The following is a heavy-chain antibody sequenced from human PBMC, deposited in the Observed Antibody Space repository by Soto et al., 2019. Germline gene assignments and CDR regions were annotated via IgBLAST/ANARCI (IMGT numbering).Heavy chain of an antibody. CDR1: GGTFSSYT. CDR2: IIPILGIA. D-gene: IGHD3-16*01. Sequence: QVQLVQSGAEVKKPGSSVKVSCKASGGTFSSYTISWVRQAPGQGLEWMGRIIPILGIANYAQKFQGRVTITADKSTSTAYMELSSLRSEDTAVYYCARELIDDATYYFDYWGQGTLVTVSS. J-gene: IGHJ4*02. V-gene: IGHV1-69*08. CDR3: ARELIDDATYYFDY.